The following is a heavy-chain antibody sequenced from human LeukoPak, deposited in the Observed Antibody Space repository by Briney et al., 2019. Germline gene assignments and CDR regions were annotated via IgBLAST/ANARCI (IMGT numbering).Heavy chain of an antibody. CDR3: ARHSSSWYADYFDY. Sequence: SETLSLTCAVYGGSFNGYYWTWIRQPPGKGLEWIGEINHSGSTDYNPSLKSRVTISADTSKNQFSLKLNSVTAADTAVYYCARHSSSWYADYFDYWGQGTLVTVSS. CDR1: GGSFNGYY. D-gene: IGHD6-13*01. J-gene: IGHJ4*02. CDR2: INHSGST. V-gene: IGHV4-34*01.